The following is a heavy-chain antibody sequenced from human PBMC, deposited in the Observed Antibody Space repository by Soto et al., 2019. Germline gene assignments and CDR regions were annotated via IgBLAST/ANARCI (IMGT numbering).Heavy chain of an antibody. Sequence: QVQLQESGPGLVKPSQTLSLTCTVSGGSISSGGYYWSWIRQHPGKGLEWIGYIYYSGSTYYNPSLKRRVTISVDTSKNQFSLKLSSVTAADTAVYYCARHGDYDFWSGYYIGGGYFDYWGQGTLVTVSS. CDR1: GGSISSGGYY. J-gene: IGHJ4*02. V-gene: IGHV4-31*03. D-gene: IGHD3-3*01. CDR3: ARHGDYDFWSGYYIGGGYFDY. CDR2: IYYSGST.